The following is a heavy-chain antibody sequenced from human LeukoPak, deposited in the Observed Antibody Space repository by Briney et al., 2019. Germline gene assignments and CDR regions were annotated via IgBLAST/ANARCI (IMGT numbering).Heavy chain of an antibody. D-gene: IGHD1-1*01. CDR1: GFSITDWP. V-gene: IGHV3-23*01. J-gene: IGHJ4*02. CDR2: IGVRT. CDR3: AAGRQNSLEGY. Sequence: PGGSLRLSCAASGFSITDWPLSWVRQAPGEGLEWVSAIGVRTHYADSVKGRFTISRDGSKNTLYLQMNSLTVEDTAIYFCAAGRQNSLEGYWGQGTLVSVAS.